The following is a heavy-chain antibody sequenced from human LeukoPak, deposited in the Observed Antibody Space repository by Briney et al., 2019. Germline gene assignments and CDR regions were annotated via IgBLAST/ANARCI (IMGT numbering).Heavy chain of an antibody. D-gene: IGHD2-21*02. CDR3: AKTRPYCGGDCPPPIRRGYFDY. CDR2: ISGSGGST. Sequence: GGSLRLSCAASGFSFSTYSMNWVRQAPGKGLEWVSAISGSGGSTYYADSVKGRFTISRDNTKNTLYLQMNSLRAEDTAVYYCAKTRPYCGGDCPPPIRRGYFDYWGQGTLVTVSS. V-gene: IGHV3-23*01. CDR1: GFSFSTYS. J-gene: IGHJ4*02.